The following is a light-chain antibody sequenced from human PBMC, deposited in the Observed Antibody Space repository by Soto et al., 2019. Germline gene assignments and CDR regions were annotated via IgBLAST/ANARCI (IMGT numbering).Light chain of an antibody. J-gene: IGLJ1*01. CDR2: RDS. Sequence: SYELTQPLSVSVALGQTASITCGGNNIGGKNVHWYQQKPGQAPVLVIYRDSNRPSGIPERFSGSNSGNTATLTINRAQTGDEADYYCQVWDSSTEVFGPGTKLTVL. CDR3: QVWDSSTEV. CDR1: NIGGKN. V-gene: IGLV3-9*01.